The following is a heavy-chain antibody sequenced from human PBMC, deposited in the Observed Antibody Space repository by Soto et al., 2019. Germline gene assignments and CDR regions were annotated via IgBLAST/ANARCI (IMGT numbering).Heavy chain of an antibody. CDR1: GGSFSGYY. Sequence: SETLSLTCAVYGGSFSGYYWSWIRQPPGKGLEWIGEINHSGSTNYNQSLKSRVTISVDTSKNQFSLKLSSVTAADTAVYYCARGFMVRGVIIDYWGQGTLVTVSS. V-gene: IGHV4-34*01. D-gene: IGHD3-10*01. J-gene: IGHJ4*02. CDR3: ARGFMVRGVIIDY. CDR2: INHSGST.